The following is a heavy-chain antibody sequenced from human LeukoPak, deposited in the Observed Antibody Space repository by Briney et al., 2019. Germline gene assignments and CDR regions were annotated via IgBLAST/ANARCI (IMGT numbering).Heavy chain of an antibody. CDR2: INHSGST. V-gene: IGHV4-34*01. J-gene: IGHJ5*02. CDR1: GGSFSGYY. D-gene: IGHD2-15*01. CDR3: ATKVVVVAATLAGWFDA. Sequence: KRSETLSLTCAVYGGSFSGYYWSWIRQPPGKGLEWIGEINHSGSTNYNPSLKSRVTISVDTSKNQFSLKLSSVTAADTAVYYCATKVVVVAATLAGWFDAWGQGSLATVSS.